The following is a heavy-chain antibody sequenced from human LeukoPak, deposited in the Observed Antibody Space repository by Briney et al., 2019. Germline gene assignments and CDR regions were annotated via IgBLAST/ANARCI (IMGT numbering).Heavy chain of an antibody. CDR3: AREGYCSSTSCYGKSWFDP. CDR1: GGSISSYY. D-gene: IGHD2-2*01. V-gene: IGHV4-59*01. J-gene: IGHJ5*02. CDR2: IYYSGST. Sequence: PSETLSLTCTVSGGSISSYYWSWIRQPPGKGLEWIGYIYYSGSTNYNPSLKSRVTISVDTSKNQFSLKLSSVTAAGTAVYYCAREGYCSSTSCYGKSWFDPWGQGTLVTVSS.